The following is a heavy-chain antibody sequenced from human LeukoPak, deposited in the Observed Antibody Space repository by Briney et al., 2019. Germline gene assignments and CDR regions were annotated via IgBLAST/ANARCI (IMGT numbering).Heavy chain of an antibody. J-gene: IGHJ4*02. D-gene: IGHD3-3*01. CDR3: ARGQYYDFWSGYSYYFDY. CDR1: GGSFSGYY. V-gene: IGHV4-34*01. CDR2: INHSGST. Sequence: SETLSLTCAVCGGSFSGYYWSWIRQPPGKGLEWIGEINHSGSTNYNPSLKSRVTISVDTSKNQFSLKLSSVTAADTAVYYCARGQYYDFWSGYSYYFDYWGQGTLVTVSS.